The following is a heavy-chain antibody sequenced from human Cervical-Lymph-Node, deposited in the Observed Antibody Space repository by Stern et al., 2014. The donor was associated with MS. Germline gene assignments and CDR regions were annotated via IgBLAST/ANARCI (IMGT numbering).Heavy chain of an antibody. CDR2: IYYSGTT. Sequence: HVQLQESGPGLLRPSETLSLTCTVSGASITSYYWSWIRQPPGKGLEWIGYIYYSGTTNYNASLKGRVAISIDTSKNQFSLKLSSVTAADTAVYYCARDKGMFFLWGQGTLVTVSS. D-gene: IGHD2/OR15-2a*01. CDR3: ARDKGMFFL. CDR1: GASITSYY. V-gene: IGHV4-59*01. J-gene: IGHJ4*01.